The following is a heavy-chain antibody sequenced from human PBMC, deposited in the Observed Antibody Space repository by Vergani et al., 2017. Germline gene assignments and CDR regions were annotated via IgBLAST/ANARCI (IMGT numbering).Heavy chain of an antibody. CDR2: ISGSGGST. D-gene: IGHD3-10*01. Sequence: EVQLLESGRGLVQPGGSLRLSCAASGFTFSSYAMSWVRQAPGKGLEWVSAISGSGGSTYYADSVKGRFTIARDNSKNTLYLQMNSLRAEDTAVYYCAKALYGSGSYYLYYFDYWGQGTLVTVSS. CDR1: GFTFSSYA. V-gene: IGHV3-23*01. J-gene: IGHJ4*02. CDR3: AKALYGSGSYYLYYFDY.